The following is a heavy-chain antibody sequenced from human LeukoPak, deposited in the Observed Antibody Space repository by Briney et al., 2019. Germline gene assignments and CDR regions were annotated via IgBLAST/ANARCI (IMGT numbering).Heavy chain of an antibody. Sequence: SETLSLTCTVSGGSISSGSYYWGWIRQPPGKGLEWIGSIYYSGSTYYNPSLKSRVTISVDTSKNQFSLKLSSVTAADTAVYYCARQEVRGVIITLDYWGQGTLVTVSS. CDR1: GGSISSGSYY. CDR3: ARQEVRGVIITLDY. J-gene: IGHJ4*02. V-gene: IGHV4-39*01. CDR2: IYYSGST. D-gene: IGHD3-10*01.